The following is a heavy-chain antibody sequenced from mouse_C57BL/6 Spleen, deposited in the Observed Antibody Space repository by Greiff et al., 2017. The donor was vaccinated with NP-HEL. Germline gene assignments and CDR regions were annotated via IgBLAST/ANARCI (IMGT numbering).Heavy chain of an antibody. CDR2: IYPGDGDT. Sequence: VQLQQSGAELVKPGASVKISCKASGYAFSSYWMNWVKQRPGKGLEWIGQIYPGDGDTNYNGKFKGKATLTADKSSSTAYMQLSSLTSEDSAVYFCARNTGSTMVTTHYYAMDYWGQGTSVTVSS. J-gene: IGHJ4*01. V-gene: IGHV1-80*01. CDR1: GYAFSSYW. CDR3: ARNTGSTMVTTHYYAMDY. D-gene: IGHD2-2*01.